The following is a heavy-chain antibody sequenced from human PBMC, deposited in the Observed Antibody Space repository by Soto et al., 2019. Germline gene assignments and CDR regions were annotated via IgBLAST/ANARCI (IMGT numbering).Heavy chain of an antibody. D-gene: IGHD6-13*01. CDR1: GFTFSNNA. V-gene: IGHV3-30-3*01. J-gene: IGHJ3*02. Sequence: QVQLVEPGGGVVQPGRSLRLSCAASGFTFSNNAVHWVRQAPGKGLEWVAAILSDEINKYSADSVKGRFTISRDNSKNTLYLQMNSLRPEDTAVYYCAIIATSGGGDAFDIWGQGTMVTVSS. CDR3: AIIATSGGGDAFDI. CDR2: ILSDEINK.